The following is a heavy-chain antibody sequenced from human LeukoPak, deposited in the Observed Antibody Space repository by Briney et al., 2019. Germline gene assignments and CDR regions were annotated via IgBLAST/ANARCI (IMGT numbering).Heavy chain of an antibody. D-gene: IGHD3-3*01. V-gene: IGHV1-2*02. CDR3: ARVNLYYDFWSGYYGGYDY. J-gene: IGHJ4*02. CDR1: GYTFTGYY. Sequence: ASVKVSCKASGYTFTGYYMHWVRQAPGQGLEWMGWINPNSGGTNYAQKFQGRVTMTRDTSISTAYMELSRLRSDDTAVYYCARVNLYYDFWSGYYGGYDYWGQGTLVTVSS. CDR2: INPNSGGT.